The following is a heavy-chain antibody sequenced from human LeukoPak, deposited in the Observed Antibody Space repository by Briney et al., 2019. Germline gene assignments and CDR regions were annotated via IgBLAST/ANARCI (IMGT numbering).Heavy chain of an antibody. Sequence: PGGSLRLSCAASGFTFSSYAMSWVRQAPGKGLEWVSALSGSGGSTYYADSVKGRFTISRDNSKNTLYLQMNSLRAEDTAVYYCAKAQNYYDSSGLISPFDYWGQGTLVTVSS. CDR1: GFTFSSYA. J-gene: IGHJ4*02. CDR3: AKAQNYYDSSGLISPFDY. CDR2: LSGSGGST. D-gene: IGHD3-22*01. V-gene: IGHV3-23*01.